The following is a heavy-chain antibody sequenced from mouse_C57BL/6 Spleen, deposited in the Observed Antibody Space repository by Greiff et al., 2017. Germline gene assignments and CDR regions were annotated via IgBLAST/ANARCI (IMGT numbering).Heavy chain of an antibody. Sequence: VQLQQSGGDLVKPGGSLKLSCAASGFTFSSYGMSWVRQTPDKRLEWVATISSGGSYTYYPDSVKGRFTIFRDNAKNTLYLQMSSLKSEDTAMYYCARQTTVVPYFDYWGQGTTLTVSS. V-gene: IGHV5-6*01. CDR3: ARQTTVVPYFDY. J-gene: IGHJ2*01. D-gene: IGHD1-1*01. CDR1: GFTFSSYG. CDR2: ISSGGSYT.